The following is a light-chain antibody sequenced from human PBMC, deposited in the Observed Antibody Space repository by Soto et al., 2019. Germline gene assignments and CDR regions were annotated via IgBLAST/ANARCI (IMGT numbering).Light chain of an antibody. J-gene: IGLJ2*01. Sequence: QSVLTQPASVSGSPGQSITISCTGTSSDVGGYKYVSWYQQHPGKAPKLMIYDVSNRPSGVSNRFSGSKSGNTAYLTISGLQAEDEADYYCSSYTSSSTVVFGGGTKLTVL. V-gene: IGLV2-14*01. CDR2: DVS. CDR3: SSYTSSSTVV. CDR1: SSDVGGYKY.